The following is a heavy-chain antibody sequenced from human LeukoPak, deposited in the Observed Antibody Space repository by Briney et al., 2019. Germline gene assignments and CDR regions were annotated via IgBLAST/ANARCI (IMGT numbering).Heavy chain of an antibody. Sequence: PSETLSLTCTVSGGSISSYYWSWIRQPAGKRLEWIGRVYTSGSTNYNPSLKSRVAMSVDTSKNQFSPKLTSVTAADTAVYYCATSDSTGYYDYWGQGTLVTVSS. V-gene: IGHV4-4*07. CDR3: ATSDSTGYYDY. D-gene: IGHD3-22*01. CDR2: VYTSGST. CDR1: GGSISSYY. J-gene: IGHJ4*02.